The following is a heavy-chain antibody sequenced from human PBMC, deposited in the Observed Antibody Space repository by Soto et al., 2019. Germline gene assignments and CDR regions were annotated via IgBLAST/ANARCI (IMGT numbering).Heavy chain of an antibody. CDR3: ARHHGPTTSENWFDP. CDR2: ISTYSGDT. CDR1: GYTFFTYD. J-gene: IGHJ5*02. D-gene: IGHD5-12*01. Sequence: QVHLVQSGVEVKTPGASVKVSCQASGYTFFTYDISWVRQAPGQGLEWMGWISTYSGDTKYAQKFQGRVTMTTDTSTTTAYLELRSLRSDATAVYYCARHHGPTTSENWFDPWGQGNLVTGSS. V-gene: IGHV1-18*01.